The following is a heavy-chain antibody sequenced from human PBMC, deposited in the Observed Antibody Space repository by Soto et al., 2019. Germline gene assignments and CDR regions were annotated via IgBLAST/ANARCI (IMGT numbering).Heavy chain of an antibody. CDR3: ARVLDVAISWSAYYPWWFDP. CDR1: GYTFTSYG. CDR2: ISAYNGNT. Sequence: ASVKVSCKASGYTFTSYGISWVRQAPGQGLEWMGWISAYNGNTNYAQKLQGRVTMTTDTSTSTAYMELRSLRSDDTAVYYCARVLDVAISWSAYYPWWFDPWGQGTLVTVSS. V-gene: IGHV1-18*01. D-gene: IGHD3-3*01. J-gene: IGHJ5*02.